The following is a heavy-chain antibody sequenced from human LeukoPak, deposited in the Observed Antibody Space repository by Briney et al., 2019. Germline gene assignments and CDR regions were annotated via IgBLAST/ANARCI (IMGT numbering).Heavy chain of an antibody. CDR1: GFTFSSYG. J-gene: IGHJ3*01. V-gene: IGHV3-30*02. CDR2: IWYDGSNK. CDR3: AKDPPGFAFDL. Sequence: GGSLRLSCAASGFTFSSYGMHWVRQAPGKGLEWVAFIWYDGSNKYYADSVKGRFTISRDNSKNTMYLQMNSLRAEDTAVYYCAKDPPGFAFDLWGQGTMVTVSS.